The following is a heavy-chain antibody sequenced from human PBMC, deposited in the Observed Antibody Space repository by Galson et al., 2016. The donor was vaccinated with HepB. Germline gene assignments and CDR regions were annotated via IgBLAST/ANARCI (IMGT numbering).Heavy chain of an antibody. Sequence: SLRLSCAASGFSFYDYAMHWVRQPPGKGLEWVSGISWNSGSIGYADSVKGRYTISRDNAKNSLYLQMNSLRPEDTAIYYCSKDRGALVDTGLLENWGQGTQVTVSS. CDR2: ISWNSGSI. D-gene: IGHD5-18*01. CDR1: GFSFYDYA. V-gene: IGHV3-9*01. J-gene: IGHJ4*02. CDR3: SKDRGALVDTGLLEN.